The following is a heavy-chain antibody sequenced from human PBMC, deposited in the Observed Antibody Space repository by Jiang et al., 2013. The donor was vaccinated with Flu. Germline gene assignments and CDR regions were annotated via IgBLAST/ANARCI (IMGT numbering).Heavy chain of an antibody. D-gene: IGHD5-12*01. CDR1: GYRFTKYW. Sequence: GAEVKKPGESLKISCKGSGYRFTKYWIGWVRQMPGKGLEWMGIIYPGDSDTKYSPSFQGRVTISADKSISTAFLQWSSLMASDTALYYCARHGADSDYDNGAKRGFDYWGQGTLVTVSS. CDR2: IYPGDSDT. J-gene: IGHJ4*02. V-gene: IGHV5-51*01. CDR3: ARHGADSDYDNGAKRGFDY.